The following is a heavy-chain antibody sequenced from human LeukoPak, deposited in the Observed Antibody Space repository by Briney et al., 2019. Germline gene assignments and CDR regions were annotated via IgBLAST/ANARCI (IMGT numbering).Heavy chain of an antibody. CDR2: IYTVGTADYRT. CDR3: ASTPRDTLWVGELLFDY. D-gene: IGHD3-10*01. CDR1: GGSISSYY. V-gene: IGHV4-4*09. Sequence: SETLSLTCTVSGGSISSYYWTWIRQPPGRGLEWIGYIYTVGTADYRTNSNPSLKSRVTMSIDPSKTQFSLKLSSVTAADTAVYYCASTPRDTLWVGELLFDYWGQGTLVTVSS. J-gene: IGHJ4*02.